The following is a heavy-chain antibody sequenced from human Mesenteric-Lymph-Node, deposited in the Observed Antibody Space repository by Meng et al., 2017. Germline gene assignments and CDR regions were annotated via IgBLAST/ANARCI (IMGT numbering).Heavy chain of an antibody. Sequence: VQLVQSGSELRKPGASVKVSCMASASTFSNYDINRVRQAPGQGLEWMGWINTKTGNPTYAQGFTGRFVFSLDTSVSTAHLHISTLTPEDTAVYYCATTGGGFDYWGQGTLVTVSS. CDR2: INTKTGNP. CDR3: ATTGGGFDY. V-gene: IGHV7-4-1*02. CDR1: ASTFSNYD. D-gene: IGHD2-8*02. J-gene: IGHJ4*02.